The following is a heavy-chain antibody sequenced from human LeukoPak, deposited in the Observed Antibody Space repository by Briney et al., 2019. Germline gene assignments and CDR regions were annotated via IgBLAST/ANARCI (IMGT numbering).Heavy chain of an antibody. CDR3: ARGIGDSSGYYYPDY. Sequence: SETLSLTCTVSGGSVSYYYWSWIRQPPGKGLEWIGYMYYSGSTNYNPSLKSRVTISVDTSKNQFSLKLSSVTAADTAVYYCARGIGDSSGYYYPDYLGQGTLVTVSS. CDR2: MYYSGST. J-gene: IGHJ4*02. V-gene: IGHV4-59*02. D-gene: IGHD3-22*01. CDR1: GGSVSYYY.